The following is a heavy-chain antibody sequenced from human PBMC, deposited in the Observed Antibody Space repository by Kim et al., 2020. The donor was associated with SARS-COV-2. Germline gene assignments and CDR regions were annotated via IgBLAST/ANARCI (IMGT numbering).Heavy chain of an antibody. J-gene: IGHJ5*02. D-gene: IGHD3-3*01. V-gene: IGHV6-1*01. CDR3: ARDPLIWSGYTFDP. Sequence: AVSVKSRITINPDTSKNQFSLQLNSVTPEDTAVYYCARDPLIWSGYTFDPWGQGTLVTVSS.